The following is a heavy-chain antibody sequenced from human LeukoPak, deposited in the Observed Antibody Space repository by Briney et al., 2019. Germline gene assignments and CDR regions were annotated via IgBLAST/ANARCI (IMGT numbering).Heavy chain of an antibody. CDR2: ISGSGGST. CDR3: AKYGSALHYYMDV. V-gene: IGHV3-23*01. J-gene: IGHJ6*03. Sequence: GGSLRLSCAASGFTFSSYGMSWVRQAPGKGLEWVSAISGSGGSTYYADSVKGRFTISRDNPKNTLYLQMNSLRAEDTAVYYCAKYGSALHYYMDVWGKGTTVTISS. CDR1: GFTFSSYG. D-gene: IGHD3-10*01.